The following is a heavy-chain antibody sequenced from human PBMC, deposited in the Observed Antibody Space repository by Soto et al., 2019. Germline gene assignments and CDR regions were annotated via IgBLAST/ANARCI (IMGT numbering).Heavy chain of an antibody. CDR3: ARDSSGWRSGRYYFDY. Sequence: GGSLRLSCAASGFTFSSYGMRWVRQAPGKGLEWVAVIWYDGSNKYYADSVKGRFTISRDNSKNTLYLQMNSLRAEDTAVYYCARDSSGWRSGRYYFDYWGQGTLVTVSS. CDR1: GFTFSSYG. CDR2: IWYDGSNK. D-gene: IGHD3-3*01. J-gene: IGHJ4*02. V-gene: IGHV3-33*01.